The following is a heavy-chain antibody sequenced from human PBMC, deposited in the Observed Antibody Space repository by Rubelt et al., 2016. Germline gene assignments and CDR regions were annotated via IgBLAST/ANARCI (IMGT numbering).Heavy chain of an antibody. CDR1: GFSFRNFG. D-gene: IGHD5-18*01. J-gene: IGHJ6*03. V-gene: IGHV3-33*01. CDR3: ARGGYNYGSYYYYMDV. Sequence: GGGVVQPGRSLRLSCAASGFSFRNFGMHWVRQAPGKGLDWVAVIWYDGSNKYYADSVKGRFTISRDNSKNTLDLQMNSLRHDDTAVYYCARGGYNYGSYYYYMDVWGKGTTVTVSS. CDR2: IWYDGSNK.